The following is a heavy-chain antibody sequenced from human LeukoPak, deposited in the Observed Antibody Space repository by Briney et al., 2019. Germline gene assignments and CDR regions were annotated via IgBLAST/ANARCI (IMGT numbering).Heavy chain of an antibody. V-gene: IGHV4-34*01. CDR2: INHSGST. Sequence: SETLSLTCAVYGGSFSGYYWSWIRQPPGKGLEWIGEINHSGSTNYNPSLKSRVTISVDTSKNQFSLKLSSVTAADTAVYYCASTHYYDSSGCYFIDYWGQGTLVTVSS. J-gene: IGHJ4*02. CDR3: ASTHYYDSSGCYFIDY. CDR1: GGSFSGYY. D-gene: IGHD3-22*01.